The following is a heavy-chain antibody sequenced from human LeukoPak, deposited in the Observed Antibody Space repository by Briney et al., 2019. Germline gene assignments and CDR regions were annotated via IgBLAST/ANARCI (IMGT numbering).Heavy chain of an antibody. J-gene: IGHJ3*02. V-gene: IGHV4-39*07. CDR1: GDSITGYY. D-gene: IGHD3-22*01. CDR2: IYYTGNT. Sequence: PSETLSLTCSVSGDSITGYYWGWIRQPPGKGLEWIGNIYYTGNTYYNSSLKSRVTISVDTSKNQFSLKLSSVTAADTAVYYCAREVPNLPLMSFGNYYDSSGSGCAFDIWGQGTMVTVSS. CDR3: AREVPNLPLMSFGNYYDSSGSGCAFDI.